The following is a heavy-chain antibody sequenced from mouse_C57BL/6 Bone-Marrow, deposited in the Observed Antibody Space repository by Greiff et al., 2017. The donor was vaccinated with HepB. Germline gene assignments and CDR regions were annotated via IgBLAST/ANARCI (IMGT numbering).Heavy chain of an antibody. V-gene: IGHV1-81*01. Sequence: VKLMESGAELARPGASVKLSCKASGYTFTSYGISWVKQRTGPGLEWIGEIYPRSGNTYYNEKFKGKATLTADKSSSTAYMELRSLTSEDSAVYFCARNYGSSYAWFAYWGQGTLVTVSA. CDR2: IYPRSGNT. J-gene: IGHJ3*01. CDR1: GYTFTSYG. D-gene: IGHD1-1*01. CDR3: ARNYGSSYAWFAY.